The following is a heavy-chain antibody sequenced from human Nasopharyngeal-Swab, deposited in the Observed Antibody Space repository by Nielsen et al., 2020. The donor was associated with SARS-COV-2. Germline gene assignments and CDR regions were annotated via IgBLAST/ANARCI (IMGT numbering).Heavy chain of an antibody. J-gene: IGHJ4*02. V-gene: IGHV5-51*01. CDR1: GYSFTSYW. CDR2: IYPGDSDT. D-gene: IGHD1-26*01. Sequence: GESMKISRKGSGYSFTSYWIGWVSQIPGKGLEWMGIIYPGDSDTRYSPSFQGQVTIPADKSISTAYLQWSSLKASDTAMYYCARHSIVGAVLPPKDFDYWGQGTLVTVSS. CDR3: ARHSIVGAVLPPKDFDY.